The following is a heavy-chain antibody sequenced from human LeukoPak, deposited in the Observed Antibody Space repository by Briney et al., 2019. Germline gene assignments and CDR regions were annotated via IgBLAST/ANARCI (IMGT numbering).Heavy chain of an antibody. CDR3: ARHGTISSESYFDY. Sequence: PSETLSLTCTASSGSFSTYYWSWLRQPPGKGLEWIGYVFYTGNTDYNPSLKSRVTISVDTSKNQLSLKLSSVTAADTAVYYCARHGTISSESYFDYWGQGALVTVSS. V-gene: IGHV4-59*08. D-gene: IGHD1-14*01. J-gene: IGHJ4*02. CDR1: SGSFSTYY. CDR2: VFYTGNT.